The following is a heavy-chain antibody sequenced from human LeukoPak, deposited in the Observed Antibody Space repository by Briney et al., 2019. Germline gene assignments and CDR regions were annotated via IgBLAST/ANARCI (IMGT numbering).Heavy chain of an antibody. Sequence: PVRSLRLSCAASGFTFSNYGMHWVRQAPGKGLEWVAFIRYDGSNKYYADSVKGRFTISRDNSKNTLYLQMNSLRAEDTAVYYCAKVSLGYCSSTSCPPLDYWGQGTLVTVSS. CDR3: AKVSLGYCSSTSCPPLDY. V-gene: IGHV3-30*02. D-gene: IGHD2-2*01. CDR2: IRYDGSNK. J-gene: IGHJ4*02. CDR1: GFTFSNYG.